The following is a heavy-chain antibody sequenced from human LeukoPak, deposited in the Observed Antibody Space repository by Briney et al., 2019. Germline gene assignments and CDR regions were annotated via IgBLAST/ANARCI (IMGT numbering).Heavy chain of an antibody. CDR2: IYYSGST. V-gene: IGHV4-31*03. CDR1: GGSISSGGYY. D-gene: IGHD4-17*01. CDR3: ARDPNGDYAFDY. Sequence: SSETLSLTCTVPGGSISSGGYYWSWIRQHPGKGLEWIGYIYYSGSTYYNPSLKSRVTISVDTSKNQFSLKLSSVTAADTAVYYCARDPNGDYAFDYWGQGTLVTVSS. J-gene: IGHJ4*02.